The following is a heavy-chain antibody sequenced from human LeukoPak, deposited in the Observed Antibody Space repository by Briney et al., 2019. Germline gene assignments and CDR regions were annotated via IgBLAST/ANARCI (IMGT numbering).Heavy chain of an antibody. CDR3: AKSPDYGGNFYYYMDV. V-gene: IGHV1-46*01. CDR2: INPSGGST. J-gene: IGHJ6*03. CDR1: DYTFTSYG. D-gene: IGHD4-23*01. Sequence: ASVKVSCKASDYTFTSYGISWVRQAPGQGLEWMGIINPSGGSTSYAQKFQGRVTMTRDMSTSTVYMELSSLRSEDTAVYYCAKSPDYGGNFYYYMDVWGKGTTVTVSS.